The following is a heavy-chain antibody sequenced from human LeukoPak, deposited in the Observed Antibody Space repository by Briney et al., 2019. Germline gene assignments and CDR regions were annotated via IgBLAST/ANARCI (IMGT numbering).Heavy chain of an antibody. CDR3: GREDWHYDY. CDR1: GYSFTAYD. CDR2: ISPYGGST. D-gene: IGHD3-9*01. J-gene: IGHJ4*02. V-gene: IGHV1-2*02. Sequence: GASVKVSCKASGYSFTAYDLHWVRQAPGQGLEWMGWISPYGGSTNYARKFQGRVSIARDTSISTAYMELSSLTSDDTALYYCGREDWHYDYWGQGALVTVSS.